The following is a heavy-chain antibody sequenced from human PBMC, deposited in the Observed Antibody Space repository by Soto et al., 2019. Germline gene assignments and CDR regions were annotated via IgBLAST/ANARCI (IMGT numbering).Heavy chain of an antibody. V-gene: IGHV3-15*01. CDR3: TVSGDYGIYYYYMDV. CDR1: GFTFSNAW. J-gene: IGHJ6*03. Sequence: EVQLVESGGGLVKPGGSLRLSCAASGFTFSNAWMSWVRQAPGKGLEWVGRIKSKTDGGTTDYAAPVKGRFTISRDDSNNTLYLQMNSLKTEDTAVYYCTVSGDYGIYYYYMDVWGKGTTVTVSS. CDR2: IKSKTDGGTT. D-gene: IGHD4-17*01.